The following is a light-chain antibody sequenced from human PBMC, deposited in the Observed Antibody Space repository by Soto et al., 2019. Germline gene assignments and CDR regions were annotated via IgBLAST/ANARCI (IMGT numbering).Light chain of an antibody. CDR2: GNN. CDR1: SANIGANYD. V-gene: IGLV1-40*01. CDR3: QSYDSTLSARYV. Sequence: QSVLTQPPAVAGCPGQSVTISCTWSSANIGANYDVHWYQHRPGTAPKLLIFGNNNRPSGVPDRFSGSKSGTSASLAITGLQAEDEGDYYCQSYDSTLSARYVFGTGTKVTV. J-gene: IGLJ1*01.